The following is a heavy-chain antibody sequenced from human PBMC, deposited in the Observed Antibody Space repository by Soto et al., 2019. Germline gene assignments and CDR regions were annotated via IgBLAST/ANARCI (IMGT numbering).Heavy chain of an antibody. D-gene: IGHD3-3*01. CDR1: GYSFTTYW. V-gene: IGHV5-51*01. Sequence: RGESLKISCKGSGYSFTTYWIGWVRQMPGKGLEWMGIIYPGDSDTTYSPSFQGQVTISADDSISTAYLQWSSLKASDTAIYYWARGITAISNPYYFDFGGQEPRFTVPS. J-gene: IGHJ4*02. CDR2: IYPGDSDT. CDR3: ARGITAISNPYYFDF.